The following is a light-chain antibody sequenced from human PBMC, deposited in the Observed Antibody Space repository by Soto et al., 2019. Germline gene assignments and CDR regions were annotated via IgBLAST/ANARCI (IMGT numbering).Light chain of an antibody. V-gene: IGLV2-14*01. CDR1: SSDVGGYNY. J-gene: IGLJ3*02. Sequence: QSALTQPASESGSPGQSISISCTGTSSDVGGYNYVSWYQQHPGNAPKLMIYEVTNRPSGVSNRFSGSKSGNTASLTISGLQAEDEADYYCTSYTTSSTRVFGGGTKLTVL. CDR2: EVT. CDR3: TSYTTSSTRV.